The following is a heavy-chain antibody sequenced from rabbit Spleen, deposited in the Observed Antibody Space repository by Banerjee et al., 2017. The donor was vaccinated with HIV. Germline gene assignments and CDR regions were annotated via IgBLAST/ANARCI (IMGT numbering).Heavy chain of an antibody. V-gene: IGHV1S40*01. Sequence: QSLEESGGDLVKPGASLTLTCTASGFSFSSSDWIYWVRQAPGKGLEWIGYIDPVFGTTYYASWAKGRFTCSKTSSTTVTLQMTSLTVADTATYFCARDDGSYDYIDVYFNLWGQGTLVTVS. CDR1: GFSFSSSDW. J-gene: IGHJ4*01. CDR3: ARDDGSYDYIDVYFNL. CDR2: IDPVFGTT. D-gene: IGHD6-1*01.